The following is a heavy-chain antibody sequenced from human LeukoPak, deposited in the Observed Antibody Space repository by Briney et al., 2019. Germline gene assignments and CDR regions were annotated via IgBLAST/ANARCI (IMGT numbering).Heavy chain of an antibody. CDR1: GGSISSGYY. D-gene: IGHD2-2*01. Sequence: TSETLSLTCTVSGGSISSGYYWSWIRQPPGKGLEWIGYIYYSGSTNYNPSLKSRVTISVDTSKNQFSLKLSSVPAADTAVYYCARQHPPKEYLPWGQATLVTVSS. CDR3: ARQHPPKEYLP. V-gene: IGHV4-59*08. CDR2: IYYSGST. J-gene: IGHJ5*02.